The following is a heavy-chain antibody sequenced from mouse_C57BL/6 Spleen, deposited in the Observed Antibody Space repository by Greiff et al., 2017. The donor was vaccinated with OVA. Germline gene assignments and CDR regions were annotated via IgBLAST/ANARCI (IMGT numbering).Heavy chain of an antibody. CDR2: IDPSDSYT. D-gene: IGHD2-3*01. CDR3: ARWDGYFDY. J-gene: IGHJ2*01. CDR1: GYTFTSYW. V-gene: IGHV1-69*01. Sequence: VQLQQPGAELVMPGASVKLSCKASGYTFTSYWMHWVKQRPGQGLEWIGEIDPSDSYTNYNQKFQGKSTLTVDKSSSTAYKQLSSLTSEDSAGYYCARWDGYFDYWGQGTTLTVSS.